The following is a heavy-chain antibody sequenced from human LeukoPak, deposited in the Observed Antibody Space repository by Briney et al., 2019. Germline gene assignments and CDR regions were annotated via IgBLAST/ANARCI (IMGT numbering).Heavy chain of an antibody. D-gene: IGHD3-16*01. CDR2: ISSNGGST. CDR1: GFTFSSYA. J-gene: IGHJ4*02. Sequence: GGSLRLSCAPSGFTFSSYAMHWVRQAPGKGLEYVSAISSNGGSTYYANSVKGRFTISRDNSKNTLYLQMGSLRAEDMAVYYCARDSLLGEFDYWGQGTLVTVSS. V-gene: IGHV3-64*01. CDR3: ARDSLLGEFDY.